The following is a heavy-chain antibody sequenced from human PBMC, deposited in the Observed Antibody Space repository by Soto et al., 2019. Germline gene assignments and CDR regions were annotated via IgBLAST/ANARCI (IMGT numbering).Heavy chain of an antibody. CDR3: AKEVVVESAGRSHYYYYGLDV. CDR1: GFTFSIYA. V-gene: IGHV3-23*01. CDR2: ISGSGGRT. D-gene: IGHD2-2*01. Sequence: EVQLLESGGGLVQPGGSLRLSCEASGFTFSIYAMNWVRQAPGKGLEWVSVISGSGGRTYYADSVKGRFTMSRDNSQNTLYLQMNSLRADDTAVYYCAKEVVVESAGRSHYYYYGLDVWGQGTTVTVSS. J-gene: IGHJ6*02.